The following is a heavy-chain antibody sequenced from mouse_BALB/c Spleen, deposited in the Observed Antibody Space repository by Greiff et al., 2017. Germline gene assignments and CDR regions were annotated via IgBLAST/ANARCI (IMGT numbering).Heavy chain of an antibody. CDR3: TRWRGNYNY. CDR1: GYTFTSYW. V-gene: IGHV1S22*01. Sequence: LQQPGSELVRPGASVKLSCKASGYTFTSYWMHWVKQRPGQGLEWIGNIYPGSGSTNYDEKFKSKATLTVDTSSSTAYMQLNSLTSEDSAVYYCTRWRGNYNYWGQGTTLTVSS. CDR2: IYPGSGST. J-gene: IGHJ2*01. D-gene: IGHD2-1*01.